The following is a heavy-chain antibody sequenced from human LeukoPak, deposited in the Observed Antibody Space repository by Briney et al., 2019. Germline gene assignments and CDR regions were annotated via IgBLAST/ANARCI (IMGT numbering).Heavy chain of an antibody. V-gene: IGHV4-61*02. CDR1: GGSLSSGSYY. J-gene: IGHJ6*03. D-gene: IGHD3-22*01. CDR2: IYTCGST. CDR3: ARDGAYYYDSSGYYPYYYYYYMDV. Sequence: SQTLSLTCTVSGGSLSSGSYYWSWLRQPAGKGLEWLGRIYTCGSTNYNPSLKSRVTISVDTTKNQFSLRLSSVTAADTAVYYCARDGAYYYDSSGYYPYYYYYYMDVWGKGTTVTISS.